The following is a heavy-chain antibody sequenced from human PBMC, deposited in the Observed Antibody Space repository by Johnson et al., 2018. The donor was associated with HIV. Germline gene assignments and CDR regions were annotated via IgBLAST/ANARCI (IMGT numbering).Heavy chain of an antibody. J-gene: IGHJ3*02. Sequence: MLLVESGGGLVQPGGSLRLSCVVSGFTFNSYWMSWVRQAPGKGLEWVANIKQDGTEKYYVDSMKGRFTISRDNAKNSLYLQINSLRAEDTAVYYCANSYSSSSGNNDYAVDIWGQGTSVTVSS. D-gene: IGHD6-6*01. CDR2: IKQDGTEK. CDR3: ANSYSSSSGNNDYAVDI. V-gene: IGHV3-7*01. CDR1: GFTFNSYW.